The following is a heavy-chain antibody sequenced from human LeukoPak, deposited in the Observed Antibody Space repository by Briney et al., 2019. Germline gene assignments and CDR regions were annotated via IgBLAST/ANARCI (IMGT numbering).Heavy chain of an antibody. CDR1: GYTLTELS. J-gene: IGHJ3*02. Sequence: ASVKVSCKVSGYTLTELSMHWVRQAPGKGLEWMGGFDPEDGETIYAQKFQGRVTMTEDTSTDTAYMELSSPRSEDTAVYYCATDLGGLAASVIDAFDIWGQGTMVTVSS. CDR3: ATDLGGLAASVIDAFDI. CDR2: FDPEDGET. V-gene: IGHV1-24*01. D-gene: IGHD6-13*01.